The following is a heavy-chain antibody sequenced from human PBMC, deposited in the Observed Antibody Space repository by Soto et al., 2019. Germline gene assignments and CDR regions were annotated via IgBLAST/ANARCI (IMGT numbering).Heavy chain of an antibody. D-gene: IGHD2-21*01. CDR2: IYNGGST. J-gene: IGHJ4*02. CDR1: GFTVSRNY. V-gene: IGHV3-66*01. Sequence: EVQLVESGGGLVQPGGSLRLSCSASGFTVSRNYMSWVRQAPGKGLEWVSVIYNGGSTYYADSVKGRFTMSRDNSRNTLYLQMNSLQAADTSVYYCARSELWVGDVSPLPLYDSWGQANLVTVSS. CDR3: ARSELWVGDVSPLPLYDS.